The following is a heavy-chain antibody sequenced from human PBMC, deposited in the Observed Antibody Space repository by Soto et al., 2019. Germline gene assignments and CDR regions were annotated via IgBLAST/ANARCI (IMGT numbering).Heavy chain of an antibody. CDR2: INAGNGNT. D-gene: IGHD3-22*01. CDR3: ARRKDYDDCRDS. Sequence: QVQLVQSGAEVKKPGASVQVSCKASGYTFTRFNMHWVRQAPRQRLEWMGWINAGNGNTRYSQKFQGRVPLSRDTSANTAYMEVGSLISEGTGMSYSARRKDYDDCRDSWGQGTLFTFSS. CDR1: GYTFTRFN. J-gene: IGHJ4*02. V-gene: IGHV1-3*01.